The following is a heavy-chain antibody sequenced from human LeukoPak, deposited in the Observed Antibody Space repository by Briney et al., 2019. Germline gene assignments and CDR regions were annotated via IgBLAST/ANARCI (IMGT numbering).Heavy chain of an antibody. J-gene: IGHJ4*02. CDR2: ISSSSSYI. CDR3: ARDHPGGIGGANGDY. D-gene: IGHD1-26*01. Sequence: GGSLRLSCAASGFTFSSYSMNWVRQAPGKGLEWVSSISSSSSYIYYADSVKGRFTISRDNAKNSLYLQMNSLRAEDTAVYYCARDHPGGIGGANGDYGAKEPLATVS. V-gene: IGHV3-21*01. CDR1: GFTFSSYS.